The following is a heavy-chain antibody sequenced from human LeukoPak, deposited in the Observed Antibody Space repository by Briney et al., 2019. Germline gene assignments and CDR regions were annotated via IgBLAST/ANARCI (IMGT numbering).Heavy chain of an antibody. J-gene: IGHJ4*02. V-gene: IGHV4-59*01. Sequence: SETLSLTCTVSGGSISSYYWSWIRQPPGKGLEWIGHIYYSGSTNYNPSLKSRVTISVDTSKNQFSLKLSSVTAADTAMYYCARASGWYQFDYWGQGTLVTVSS. CDR3: ARASGWYQFDY. CDR1: GGSISSYY. D-gene: IGHD6-19*01. CDR2: IYYSGST.